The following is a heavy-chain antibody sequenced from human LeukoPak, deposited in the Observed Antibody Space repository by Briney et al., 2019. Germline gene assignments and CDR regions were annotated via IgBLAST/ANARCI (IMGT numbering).Heavy chain of an antibody. CDR3: EKNLNYYDSSSYPGPFDI. CDR1: GFTFDDYA. Sequence: GGSLRLSCAASGFTFDDYAMHWVRQAPGKGLEWVSGISWNSGSIGYADSVKGRFTISRDNAKNSLYLQMNSLRAEDTALYYCEKNLNYYDSSSYPGPFDIWGQGTMVTVSS. CDR2: ISWNSGSI. J-gene: IGHJ3*02. D-gene: IGHD3-22*01. V-gene: IGHV3-9*01.